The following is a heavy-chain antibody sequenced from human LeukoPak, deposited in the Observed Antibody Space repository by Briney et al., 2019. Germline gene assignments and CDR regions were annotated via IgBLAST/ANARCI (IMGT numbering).Heavy chain of an antibody. CDR1: GFSLSDYG. J-gene: IGHJ4*02. CDR3: TRGRYQFLGPNDS. CDR2: ITTNSAK. V-gene: IGHV3-48*02. Sequence: GSLRLSCAASGFSLSDYGISWARQAPGKGLEWISYITTNSAKFYADSVRGRIAISRDNDKNSVYLQMNSLRDEDTAVYYCTRGRYQFLGPNDSWGQGSLVTVSS. D-gene: IGHD2-2*01.